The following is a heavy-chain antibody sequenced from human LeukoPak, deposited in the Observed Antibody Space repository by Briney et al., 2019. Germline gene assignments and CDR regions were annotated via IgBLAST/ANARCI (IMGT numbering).Heavy chain of an antibody. CDR1: GFTFSNSA. V-gene: IGHV3-23*01. D-gene: IGHD4-11*01. CDR3: SRGAGVQYRAPLYYYMDV. CDR2: ISGPGGTT. J-gene: IGHJ6*03. Sequence: GGSLRLSCAASGFTFSNSAMSWVRQAPGKGLEWVSAISGPGGTTYYADSVRGRFTISRDNSKNTLYLQMNSLRADDTAVYHCSRGAGVQYRAPLYYYMDVWGKRTTATVSS.